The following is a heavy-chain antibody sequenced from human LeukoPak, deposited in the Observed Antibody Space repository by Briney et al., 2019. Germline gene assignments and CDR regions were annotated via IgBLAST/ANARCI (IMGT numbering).Heavy chain of an antibody. CDR2: IYYSGST. CDR3: ARRAGWYFDL. Sequence: SETLSLTCSVSGDSISTSSYYWGWIRQPPGKGLEWIGTIYYSGSTYYNPSLTSRVTISVDTSKNQFSLKLSSVTAADTAVYYCARRAGWYFDLWGRGTLVTVSS. V-gene: IGHV4-39*01. D-gene: IGHD3-10*01. CDR1: GDSISTSSYY. J-gene: IGHJ2*01.